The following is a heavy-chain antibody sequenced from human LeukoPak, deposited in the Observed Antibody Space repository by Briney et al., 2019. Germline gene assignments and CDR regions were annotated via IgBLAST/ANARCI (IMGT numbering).Heavy chain of an antibody. V-gene: IGHV4-34*01. CDR3: ARGRYYYDSSGYYSSYFDY. CDR2: INHSGST. D-gene: IGHD3-22*01. J-gene: IGHJ4*02. Sequence: SETLSLTCAVYGVPFSGYYWSWIRQPPGKGLEWIGEINHSGSTNYNPSLKSRVTISVDTSKNQFSLKLSPVSAADTAVYYCARGRYYYDSSGYYSSYFDYWGQGTLVTVSS. CDR1: GVPFSGYY.